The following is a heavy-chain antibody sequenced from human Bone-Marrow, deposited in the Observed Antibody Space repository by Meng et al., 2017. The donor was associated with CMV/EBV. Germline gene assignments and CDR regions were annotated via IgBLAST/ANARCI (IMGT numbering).Heavy chain of an antibody. CDR2: ISSSSSTI. CDR3: ASGQYYDFWSGYQNLDY. J-gene: IGHJ4*02. CDR1: GFTFSSYS. V-gene: IGHV3-48*04. D-gene: IGHD3-3*01. Sequence: ETLSLTCAASGFTFSSYSMNWVRQAPGKGLEWVSYISSSSSTIYYADSVKGRFTISRDNAKNSLYLQMNSLRAEDTAVYYCASGQYYDFWSGYQNLDYWGQGTLVTVSS.